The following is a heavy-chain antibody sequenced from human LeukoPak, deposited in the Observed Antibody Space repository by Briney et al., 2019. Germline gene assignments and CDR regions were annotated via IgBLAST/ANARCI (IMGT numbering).Heavy chain of an antibody. Sequence: SETLSLTCAVSGYSISSGHYWGWIRQPPGKGLEWIGSIYHSGSTYNPSLKSRVTISVDTPKNQFSLKLSSVTAADTAVYYCARANTAMVTGYWGQGTLVTVSS. J-gene: IGHJ4*02. V-gene: IGHV4-38-2*01. CDR1: GYSISSGHY. CDR3: ARANTAMVTGY. D-gene: IGHD5-18*01. CDR2: IYHSGST.